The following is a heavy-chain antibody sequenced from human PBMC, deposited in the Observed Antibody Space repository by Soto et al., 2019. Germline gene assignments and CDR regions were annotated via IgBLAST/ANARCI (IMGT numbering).Heavy chain of an antibody. CDR2: IIPIFGTA. V-gene: IGHV1-69*13. J-gene: IGHJ4*02. CDR1: GGTFSSCA. D-gene: IGHD5-18*01. CDR3: ARDPGPNSYGNN. Sequence: SVKVSCKASGGTFSSCAISWVRQAPGQGLEWMGGIIPIFGTANYAQKFQGRVTITADESTSTAYMELSSLRSEDTAVYYCARDPGPNSYGNNWGQGTLVTVSS.